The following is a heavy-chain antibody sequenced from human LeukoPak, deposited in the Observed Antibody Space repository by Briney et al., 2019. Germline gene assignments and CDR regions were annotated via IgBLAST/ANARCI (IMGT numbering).Heavy chain of an antibody. Sequence: SETLSLTCTVSGGSISSYYWNWIRQPPGKGLEWIGYIYSSGTTNYNPSLRSRVSMSVDTSKNQFSLRLSSVTAADTAVYYCARDRGLRGLYDYWGQGTLVTVSS. J-gene: IGHJ4*02. CDR2: IYSSGTT. D-gene: IGHD4-17*01. V-gene: IGHV4-59*12. CDR1: GGSISSYY. CDR3: ARDRGLRGLYDY.